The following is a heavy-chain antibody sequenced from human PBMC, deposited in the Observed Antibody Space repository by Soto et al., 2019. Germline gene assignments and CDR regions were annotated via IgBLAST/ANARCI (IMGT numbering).Heavy chain of an antibody. V-gene: IGHV3-23*01. J-gene: IGHJ2*01. D-gene: IGHD2-8*01. CDR1: GFTLTRNA. Sequence: EVQLLESGGDLVQPGGSLRLSCAASGFTLTRNAMVWVRQTPGKGLEWVSGVSNGGDYIFYADSVKGRFTISRDHSKNTLHLQMNSLSADDTALYYCAKDNGPRWTNNWYFDLWGRGTRVTVSS. CDR2: VSNGGDYI. CDR3: AKDNGPRWTNNWYFDL.